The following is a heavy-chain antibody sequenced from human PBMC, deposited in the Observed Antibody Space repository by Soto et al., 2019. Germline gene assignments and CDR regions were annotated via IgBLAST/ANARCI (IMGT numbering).Heavy chain of an antibody. CDR3: ARYSGSYSRGLDY. V-gene: IGHV3-72*01. Sequence: GGSLRLSCAASGFTFSNHYMEWVRQAPGKGLEWVGRIRNKANSYYTEHAASVKGRFTISRDDSKNSLYLQLNSLKTEDTAVYYCARYSGSYSRGLDYWGQGTLVTVSS. CDR1: GFTFSNHY. J-gene: IGHJ4*02. D-gene: IGHD1-26*01. CDR2: IRNKANSYYT.